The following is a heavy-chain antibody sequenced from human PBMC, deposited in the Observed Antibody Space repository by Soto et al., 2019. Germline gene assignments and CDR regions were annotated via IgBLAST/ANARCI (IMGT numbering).Heavy chain of an antibody. CDR2: IIPIFGTA. CDR1: GGTFSSYA. D-gene: IGHD2-15*01. CDR3: ARESGYCSGGSCYFRMDV. Sequence: ASVKVSCKASGGTFSSYAVSWVRQAPGQGLEWMGGIIPIFGTANYAQKFQGRVTITADESTSTAYMELSSLRSEDTAVYYCARESGYCSGGSCYFRMDVGSQGTTVTVSS. J-gene: IGHJ6*02. V-gene: IGHV1-69*13.